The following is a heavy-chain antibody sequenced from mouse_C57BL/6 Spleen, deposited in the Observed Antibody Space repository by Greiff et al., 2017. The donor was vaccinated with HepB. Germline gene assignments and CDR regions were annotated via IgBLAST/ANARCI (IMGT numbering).Heavy chain of an antibody. J-gene: IGHJ2*01. CDR3: ARWDYGTLDH. Sequence: EVQLQQSGPELVKPGASVKISCKASGYTFTDYYMNWVKQSHGKSLEWIGDINPNNGGTSYNQKFKGKATLTVDKSSSTAYMELRSLTSEDSAVYYCARWDYGTLDHWGQGTTLTVSS. D-gene: IGHD1-1*01. V-gene: IGHV1-26*01. CDR2: INPNNGGT. CDR1: GYTFTDYY.